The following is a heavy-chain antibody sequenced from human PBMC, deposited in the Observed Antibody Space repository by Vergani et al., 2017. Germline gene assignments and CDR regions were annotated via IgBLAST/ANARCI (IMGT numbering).Heavy chain of an antibody. J-gene: IGHJ4*02. Sequence: EVQLLESGGGLVQPGGSLRLSCAASGFTFSSYAMSWVRQAPGKGLEWVSAISGSGGSTYYADSVKGRFTISRDNSKNTLYLQMNSLRAEDTAVYYCAKEAIFGVVHIPYYFDYWGQGTLVTVSS. V-gene: IGHV3-23*01. CDR3: AKEAIFGVVHIPYYFDY. CDR1: GFTFSSYA. CDR2: ISGSGGST. D-gene: IGHD3-3*01.